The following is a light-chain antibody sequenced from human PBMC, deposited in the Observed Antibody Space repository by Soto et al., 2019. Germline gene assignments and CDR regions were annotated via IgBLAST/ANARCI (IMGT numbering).Light chain of an antibody. CDR2: DAS. Sequence: EIVLTQSPATLSLSPGERATLSCRASQSVSSYLAWNQQKPGQAPRLLIYDASNRATGIPARFSGSGSGTDFTLTIISLEPEDFAVYYCQQRSNWPLGLTFGGGTKVEIK. CDR1: QSVSSY. V-gene: IGKV3-11*01. CDR3: QQRSNWPLGLT. J-gene: IGKJ4*01.